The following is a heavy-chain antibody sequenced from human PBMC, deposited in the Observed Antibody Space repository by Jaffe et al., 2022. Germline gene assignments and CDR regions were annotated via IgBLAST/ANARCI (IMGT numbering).Heavy chain of an antibody. V-gene: IGHV1-3*01. CDR3: AKLFSVVTSLPY. J-gene: IGHJ4*02. CDR2: INAGNGNT. D-gene: IGHD3-22*01. Sequence: QVQLVQSGAEVKKPGASVKVSCKASGYTFTSYAMHWVRQAPGQRLEWMGWINAGNGNTKYSQKFQGRVTITRDTSASTAYMELSSLRSEDTAVYYCAKLFSVVTSLPYWGQGTLVTVSS. CDR1: GYTFTSYA.